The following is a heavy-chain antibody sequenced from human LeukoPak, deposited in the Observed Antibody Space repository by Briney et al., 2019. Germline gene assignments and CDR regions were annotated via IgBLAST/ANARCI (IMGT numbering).Heavy chain of an antibody. D-gene: IGHD3-16*01. CDR1: GGSISSYY. V-gene: IGHV4-59*08. J-gene: IGHJ4*02. CDR3: ARHLYDYVWGSYGPSAFDY. CDR2: IYYSGST. Sequence: PSETLSLTCTVSGGSISSYYRSWIRQPPGKGLEWIGYIYYSGSTNYNPSLKSRVTISVDTSKNQVSLKLSSVTAADTAVYYCARHLYDYVWGSYGPSAFDYWGQGTLVTVSS.